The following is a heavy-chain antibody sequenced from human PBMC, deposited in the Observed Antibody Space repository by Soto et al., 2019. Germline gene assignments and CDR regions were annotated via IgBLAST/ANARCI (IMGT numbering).Heavy chain of an antibody. J-gene: IGHJ6*02. CDR1: GYTFTNYD. D-gene: IGHD1-1*01. CDR3: ARGLQSYFGMDV. Sequence: ASVKVSCKASGYTFTNYDISWVLQAPGQGLEWMAWISAHNGNKNYAEKFQGRVTMTTDTSTSTAYMEVRSLRSDDTAVYYCARGLQSYFGMDVWGQGTTVTVSS. CDR2: ISAHNGNK. V-gene: IGHV1-18*01.